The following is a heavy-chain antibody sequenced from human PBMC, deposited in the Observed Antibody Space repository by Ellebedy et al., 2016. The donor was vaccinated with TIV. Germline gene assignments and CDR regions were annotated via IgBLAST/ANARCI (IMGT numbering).Heavy chain of an antibody. Sequence: SETLSLTCAVYGGSFSGYYWSWIRQPPGKGLEWIGEINHSGNTNYNPSLKNRATISVDTSKNQFSLNLNSVTAADTAAYYCARGGTFSHGLWYFDYWGQGTLVTVSS. D-gene: IGHD5-18*01. CDR1: GGSFSGYY. J-gene: IGHJ4*02. CDR3: ARGGTFSHGLWYFDY. CDR2: INHSGNT. V-gene: IGHV4-34*01.